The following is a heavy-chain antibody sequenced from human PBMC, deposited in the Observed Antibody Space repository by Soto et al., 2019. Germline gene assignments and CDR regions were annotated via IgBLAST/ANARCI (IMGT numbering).Heavy chain of an antibody. J-gene: IGHJ6*02. CDR1: GFSFSSYG. V-gene: IGHV3-30*18. CDR3: AKVLGYCSSTSCSREAYYYYGMDV. CDR2: ISYDGGNK. D-gene: IGHD2-2*01. Sequence: QVQLVESGGGVVQPGRSLRLSCAASGFSFSSYGMHWVRQAPGRGLEWVAVISYDGGNKYHADSVKGRFTISRDNPKNTLYLQMNSLRAEDTAVYYCAKVLGYCSSTSCSREAYYYYGMDVWGQGTTVTVSS.